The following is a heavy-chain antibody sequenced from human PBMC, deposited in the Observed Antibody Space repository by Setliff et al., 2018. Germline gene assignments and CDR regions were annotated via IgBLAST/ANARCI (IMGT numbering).Heavy chain of an antibody. D-gene: IGHD6-13*01. CDR3: ARAPIAAAGISMDV. CDR2: LNPKNNDT. V-gene: IGHV1-2*02. J-gene: IGHJ6*03. Sequence: ASVKVSCKTSGYTFTDYYIHWVRQAPGEGLEWMGWLNPKNNDTSYAQKFLGRVTMTRDTSISAAYMELSSLRSEDSAVYYCARAPIAAAGISMDVWGKGTTVTVSS. CDR1: GYTFTDYY.